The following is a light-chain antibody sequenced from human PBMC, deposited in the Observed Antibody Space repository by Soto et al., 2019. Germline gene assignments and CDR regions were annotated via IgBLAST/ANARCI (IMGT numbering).Light chain of an antibody. CDR2: EVS. Sequence: SALTQPASVSGSPGQSITISCTGTSSDVGAYNYVSWYQQHPGKAPKLMIYEVSNRPSGVSNRFSGSKSGNTASLTISGLQAEDEGDYYCSSYTSGSTRVFGGGTKLTVL. V-gene: IGLV2-14*01. J-gene: IGLJ3*02. CDR3: SSYTSGSTRV. CDR1: SSDVGAYNY.